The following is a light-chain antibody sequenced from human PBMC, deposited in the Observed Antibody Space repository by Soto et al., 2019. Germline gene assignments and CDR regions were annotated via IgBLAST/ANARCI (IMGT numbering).Light chain of an antibody. J-gene: IGKJ1*01. CDR1: QSGPIDY. Sequence: EIVLTQSPGTLSLSPGERATLSCRGSQSGPIDYLAWYQQKPGQAPRLLIYGSSHRATGIPDRFTGSGSGKDFTGSGSGTDFTLTIRRLEPEDSAVYYCQQFGSYTWTFGQGTQVDIK. CDR3: QQFGSYTWT. V-gene: IGKV3-20*01. CDR2: GSS.